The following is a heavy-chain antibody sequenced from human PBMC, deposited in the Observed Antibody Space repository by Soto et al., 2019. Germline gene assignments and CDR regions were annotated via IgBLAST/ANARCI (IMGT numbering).Heavy chain of an antibody. V-gene: IGHV3-30*18. J-gene: IGHJ4*02. CDR3: AKARRQRGVVEVGNY. Sequence: QVQLVESGGGVVQPGRSLRLSCAASGFTFSSYGMHWVRQAPGKGLEWVAVISYDGSNKYYADSVKGRFTISRDNSKNTLYLQMNSLRAEDTAVYYCAKARRQRGVVEVGNYWGQGTLVTVSS. D-gene: IGHD6-6*01. CDR2: ISYDGSNK. CDR1: GFTFSSYG.